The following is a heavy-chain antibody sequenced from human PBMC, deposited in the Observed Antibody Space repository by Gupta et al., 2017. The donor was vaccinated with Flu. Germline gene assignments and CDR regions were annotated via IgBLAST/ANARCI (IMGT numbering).Heavy chain of an antibody. V-gene: IGHV3-9*01. J-gene: IGHJ6*02. CDR2: ISWNSDSI. Sequence: EVQLVESGGGLVQPGRSLRLSCAASGFTFDDYAMQWVRQTPGKGLEWVSGISWNSDSIVYAASVKGRFTISRDNAKKSLYLQMNSLRAEDTALYYCAKDTGSVAGAGGMDVWGQGTTVTVSS. CDR3: AKDTGSVAGAGGMDV. CDR1: GFTFDDYA. D-gene: IGHD6-19*01.